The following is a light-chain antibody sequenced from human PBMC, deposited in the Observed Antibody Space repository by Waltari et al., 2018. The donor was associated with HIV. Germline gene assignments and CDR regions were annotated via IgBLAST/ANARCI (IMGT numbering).Light chain of an antibody. Sequence: QSVLTQPPSASGTPGQRVTISCSGSSSNIGSRPVNWYQQLAGSAPTLLIYRSDVRPSGVPDRFSGSKSATSASLAISGLQSEDEATYYCASWDDSLNGVIFGGGTELTVL. CDR2: RSD. CDR3: ASWDDSLNGVI. J-gene: IGLJ2*01. CDR1: SSNIGSRP. V-gene: IGLV1-44*01.